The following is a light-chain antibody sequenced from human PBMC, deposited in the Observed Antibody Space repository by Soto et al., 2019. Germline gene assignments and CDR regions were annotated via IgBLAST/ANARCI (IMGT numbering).Light chain of an antibody. V-gene: IGKV1-17*01. J-gene: IGKJ1*01. Sequence: QMTQSPSSLSASVGEKIIITCRASRAVGGDVSWYQQKPGQAPKLLIYAASNLYSGVPSRFSGSRSGTEFTLTISSLQPEDFASYYCHQDNGDPWTFGEGTMVDNK. CDR1: RAVGGD. CDR3: HQDNGDPWT. CDR2: AAS.